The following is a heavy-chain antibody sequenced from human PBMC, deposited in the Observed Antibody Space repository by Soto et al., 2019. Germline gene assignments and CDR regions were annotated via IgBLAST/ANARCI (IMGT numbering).Heavy chain of an antibody. CDR3: ARDRVDIVAIPGGYCMDV. Sequence: SETLSLTCTVSGGSISSGDYYWSWIRQPPGKGLEWIGYIYYSGSTYYNPSLKSRVTISVDTSKNQFSLTLSSVTAADTAVYYCARDRVDIVAIPGGYCMDVWGQGTTVTVSS. V-gene: IGHV4-30-4*08. J-gene: IGHJ6*02. CDR2: IYYSGST. CDR1: GGSISSGDYY. D-gene: IGHD5-12*01.